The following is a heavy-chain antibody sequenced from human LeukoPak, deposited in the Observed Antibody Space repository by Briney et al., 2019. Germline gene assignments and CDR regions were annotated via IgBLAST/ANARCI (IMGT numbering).Heavy chain of an antibody. J-gene: IGHJ4*02. CDR2: IYYSGST. Sequence: SETLSLTCTVSGGSISSGSYYWGWIRQPPGKGLEWIGSIYYSGSTYYNPSLKSRVTISVDTSKNQFSLKLSSVTAADTAVYYCASRSPFRYCSGGSCHTFGYWGQGTLVTVSS. V-gene: IGHV4-39*01. CDR3: ASRSPFRYCSGGSCHTFGY. CDR1: GGSISSGSYY. D-gene: IGHD2-15*01.